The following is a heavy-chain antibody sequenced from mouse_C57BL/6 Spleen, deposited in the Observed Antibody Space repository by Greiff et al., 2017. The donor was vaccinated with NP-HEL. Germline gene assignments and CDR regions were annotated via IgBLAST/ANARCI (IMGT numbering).Heavy chain of an antibody. CDR3: ARNGGTIYYDYEGYFDV. Sequence: QVQLQQSGPGLVQPSQSLSITCTVSGFSLTSYGVHWVRQSPGKGLEWLGVIWSGGSTDYNAAFISRLSISKDNSKSQVFFKINSLQADDTAIYYCARNGGTIYYDYEGYFDVWGTGTTVTVSS. V-gene: IGHV2-2*01. CDR2: IWSGGST. J-gene: IGHJ1*03. D-gene: IGHD2-4*01. CDR1: GFSLTSYG.